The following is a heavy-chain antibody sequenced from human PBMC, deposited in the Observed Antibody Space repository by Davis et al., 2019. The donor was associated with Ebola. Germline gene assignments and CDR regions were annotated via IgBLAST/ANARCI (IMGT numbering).Heavy chain of an antibody. CDR2: TYFTSKWYN. CDR1: GDSVSGNNGA. Sequence: PSETLSLTCAISGDSVSGNNGAWNWIRQSPSRGLEWLGRTYFTSKWYNDYAVSVKSRITINPDTSRNHFSLQLNSVTPEDTALYYCARGWLRAGMDVWGEGTTVTVSS. V-gene: IGHV6-1*01. CDR3: ARGWLRAGMDV. D-gene: IGHD5-18*01. J-gene: IGHJ6*04.